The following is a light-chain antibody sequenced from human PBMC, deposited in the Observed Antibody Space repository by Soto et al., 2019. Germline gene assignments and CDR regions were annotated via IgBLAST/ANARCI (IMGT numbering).Light chain of an antibody. CDR1: SSDFGSYNL. V-gene: IGLV2-23*01. Sequence: QSALTQPASGSGSPGQSITISCTGTSSDFGSYNLVSWYQQHPGKAPKLMIYEGSKRPSGVSNRFSGSKSGNTASLTISGLQAEDEDDYYCCSYAGSSTLVVFGGGTKLTVL. J-gene: IGLJ2*01. CDR3: CSYAGSSTLVV. CDR2: EGS.